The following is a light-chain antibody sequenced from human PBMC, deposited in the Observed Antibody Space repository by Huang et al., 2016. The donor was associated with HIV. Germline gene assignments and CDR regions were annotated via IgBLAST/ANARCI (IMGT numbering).Light chain of an antibody. V-gene: IGKV4-1*01. CDR3: QQYYSLPLT. J-gene: IGKJ4*01. CDR1: RDLLYSSNSKNY. Sequence: DIVMTQSPDSLAVSLGERATINCKSTRDLLYSSNSKNYLAWYKQRPGQPPNLLSYWASTRESGVPDRFSGSGSGTDFTLTITSLQAEDVAIYYCQQYYSLPLTFGGGTKVEIK. CDR2: WAS.